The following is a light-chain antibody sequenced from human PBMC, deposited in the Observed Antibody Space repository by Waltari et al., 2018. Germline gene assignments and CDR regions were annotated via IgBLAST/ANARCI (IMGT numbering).Light chain of an antibody. V-gene: IGKV1-NL1*01. J-gene: IGKJ4*02. CDR2: RAS. CDR3: QQYAATPLT. CDR1: QAISNS. Sequence: DIQMPQSPSSLPASVGDRVPITCRASQAISNSLAWYQQKPGKAPKVLLYRASTLESGVPSRFSGSGTGTDYTLTISSLQPEDFATYYCQQYAATPLTFGGGTKVEIK.